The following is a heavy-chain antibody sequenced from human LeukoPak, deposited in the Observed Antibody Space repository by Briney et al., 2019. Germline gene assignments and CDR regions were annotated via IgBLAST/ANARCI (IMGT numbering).Heavy chain of an antibody. J-gene: IGHJ5*02. CDR2: TRNKANSYTT. CDR1: GFTFSDHY. Sequence: GGSLRLSCAASGFTFSDHYMDWVRQAPGKGLEWVGRTRNKANSYTTEYAASVKGRFTISRDDSKNSLYLQMNSLKTEDTAVYYCARDLFDWLERWGQGTLVTVSS. CDR3: ARDLFDWLER. V-gene: IGHV3-72*01.